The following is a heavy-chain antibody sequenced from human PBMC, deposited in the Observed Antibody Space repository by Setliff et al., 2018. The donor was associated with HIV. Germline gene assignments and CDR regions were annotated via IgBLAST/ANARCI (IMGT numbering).Heavy chain of an antibody. Sequence: SETLSLTCAVSGGSISSNNWWSWVRQPPGKGLEWIGEIYHSGSTNYNPSLKSRVTISVDKSKNQFSLKLSSVTAADTAVYYCARDRGGRGGFDYWGQGTLVTVSS. CDR3: ARDRGGRGGFDY. CDR1: GGSISSNNW. V-gene: IGHV4-4*02. D-gene: IGHD3-10*01. J-gene: IGHJ4*02. CDR2: IYHSGST.